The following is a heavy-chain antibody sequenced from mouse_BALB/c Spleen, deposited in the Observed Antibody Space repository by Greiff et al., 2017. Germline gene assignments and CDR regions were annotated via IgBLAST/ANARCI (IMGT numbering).Heavy chain of an antibody. CDR2: ISSGGSYT. V-gene: IGHV5-6*01. D-gene: IGHD3-3*01. CDR1: GFTFSSYG. CDR3: ARRADYAMDY. J-gene: IGHJ4*01. Sequence: EVHLVESGGDLVKPGGSLKLSCAASGFTFSSYGMSWVRQTPDKRLEWVATISSGGSYTYYPDSVKGRFTISRDNAKNTLYLQMSSLKSEDTAMYYCARRADYAMDYWGQGTSVTVSS.